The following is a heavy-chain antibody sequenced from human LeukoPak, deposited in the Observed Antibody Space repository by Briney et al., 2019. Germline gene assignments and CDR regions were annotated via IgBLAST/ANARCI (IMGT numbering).Heavy chain of an antibody. V-gene: IGHV3-21*01. CDR1: GFTLSGYN. CDR2: ITGSSSFI. CDR3: AKDRFCSGGTCYPPNWFDP. Sequence: GGSLRLSCAASGFTLSGYNMNWVRQAPGKGLEWVSSITGSSSFIYYSDSVKGRFTISRDNFKNTLYLQMNSLRAEDTAVYYCAKDRFCSGGTCYPPNWFDPWGQGTLVTVSS. J-gene: IGHJ5*02. D-gene: IGHD2-15*01.